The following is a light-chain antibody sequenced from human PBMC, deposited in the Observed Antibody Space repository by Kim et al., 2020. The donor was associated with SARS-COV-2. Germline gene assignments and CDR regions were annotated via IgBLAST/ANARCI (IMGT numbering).Light chain of an antibody. V-gene: IGLV3-19*01. CDR1: SRRSYY. J-gene: IGLJ2*01. Sequence: VALGQTVRITCQGDSRRSYYATWYQKKPGQAPILVIYGKNNRPSGIPDRFSGSSSGNTASLTITGTQAGDEADYYCNSRDSNDNVVFGGGTQLTVL. CDR2: GKN. CDR3: NSRDSNDNVV.